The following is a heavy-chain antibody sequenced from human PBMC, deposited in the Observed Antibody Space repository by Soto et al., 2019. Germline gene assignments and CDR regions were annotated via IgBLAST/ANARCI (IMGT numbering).Heavy chain of an antibody. Sequence: GASVKVSCKASGGTFSSYAISWVRQAPGQGLEWMGGIIPIFGTANYAQKFQGRVTITADKSTSTAYMELSSLRSEDTAVYYCARDIVVVPAARGYYGMDVWGQGTTVTVSS. CDR2: IIPIFGTA. V-gene: IGHV1-69*06. D-gene: IGHD2-2*01. J-gene: IGHJ6*02. CDR1: GGTFSSYA. CDR3: ARDIVVVPAARGYYGMDV.